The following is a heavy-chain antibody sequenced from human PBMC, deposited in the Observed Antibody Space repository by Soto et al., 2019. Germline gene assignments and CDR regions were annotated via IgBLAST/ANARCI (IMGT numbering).Heavy chain of an antibody. CDR2: IDPNSGGT. CDR1: GYTFTGYY. D-gene: IGHD1-20*01. V-gene: IGHV1-2*02. Sequence: ASVKVSCKASGYTFTGYYMHWVRQAPGQGLEWMGWIDPNSGGTNYAQKFQGRVTMTRDTSISTAYMELSRLRSDDTAVYYCARELYITGTPNPHGMDVWGQGTTVTVSS. CDR3: ARELYITGTPNPHGMDV. J-gene: IGHJ6*02.